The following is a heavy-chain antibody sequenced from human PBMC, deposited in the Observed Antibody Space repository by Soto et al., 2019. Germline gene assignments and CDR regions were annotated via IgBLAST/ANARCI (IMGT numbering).Heavy chain of an antibody. CDR2: IIPIFGTA. D-gene: IGHD4-17*01. V-gene: IGHV1-69*01. Sequence: QVQLVQSGAEVKKPGSSVKVSCKASGGTFSSYAISWVRQAPGQGLEWMGGIIPIFGTANYAQKFEGRVMITADESTSTAYMELSSLRSEDTAVYYCAREVSYGDRPHYFDYWGQGTLVTVSS. CDR3: AREVSYGDRPHYFDY. J-gene: IGHJ4*02. CDR1: GGTFSSYA.